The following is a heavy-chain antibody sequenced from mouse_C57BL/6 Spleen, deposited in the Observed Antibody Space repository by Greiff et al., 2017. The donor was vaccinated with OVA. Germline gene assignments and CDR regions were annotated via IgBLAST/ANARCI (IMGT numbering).Heavy chain of an antibody. CDR1: GYTFTDYY. D-gene: IGHD1-1*01. J-gene: IGHJ1*03. Sequence: EVKLQQSGPVLVKPGASVKMSCKASGYTFTDYYMNWVKQSHGKSLEWIGVINPYNGGTSYNQKFKGKATLTVDQSSSTAYLELNSLTSEDSAVYYGGRGGSSHWYVEVWGTGTTVTVSS. V-gene: IGHV1-19*01. CDR3: GRGGSSHWYVEV. CDR2: INPYNGGT.